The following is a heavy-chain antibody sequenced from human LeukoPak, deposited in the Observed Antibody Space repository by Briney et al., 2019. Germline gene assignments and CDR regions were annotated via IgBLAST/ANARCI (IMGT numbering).Heavy chain of an antibody. J-gene: IGHJ4*02. CDR1: GGSIGSRSYY. CDR2: INHSGST. D-gene: IGHD2-2*02. CDR3: ARFGGRGVPAAIPAFDY. Sequence: PSETLSLTCTVSGGSIGSRSYYWGWIRQPPGKGLEWIGEINHSGSTNCNPSLKSRVTISVDTSKNQFSLKLSSVTAADTAVYYCARFGGRGVPAAIPAFDYWGQGTLVTVSS. V-gene: IGHV4-39*07.